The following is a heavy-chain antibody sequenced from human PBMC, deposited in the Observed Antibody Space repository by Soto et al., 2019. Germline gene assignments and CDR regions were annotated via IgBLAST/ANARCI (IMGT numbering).Heavy chain of an antibody. CDR3: AYPSLGNCCSTTCPPDY. CDR1: GGPFNTYA. D-gene: IGHD2-15*01. V-gene: IGHV1-69*12. J-gene: IGHJ4*02. CDR2: IIPVFGRV. Sequence: QVQLVQSGAEVKKPGSSVKVSCKASGGPFNTYAISWVRQAPGQGLEWMGGIIPVFGRVSYAQKFQGRVTNNAGHSTNKTHNEVRSPRSYDTANLYCAYPSLGNCCSTTCPPDYWGQGTLVTVSS.